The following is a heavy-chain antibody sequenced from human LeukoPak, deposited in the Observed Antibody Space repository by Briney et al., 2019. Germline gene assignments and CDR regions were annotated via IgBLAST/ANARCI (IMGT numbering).Heavy chain of an antibody. CDR3: ARERTQWLVLRYSYPLDY. D-gene: IGHD6-19*01. J-gene: IGHJ4*02. CDR1: GGSISSSSYY. V-gene: IGHV4-39*02. CDR2: IYYSGST. Sequence: SETLSLTCTVSGGSISSSSYYWGWIRQPPGKGLEWIGSIYYSGSTYYNPSLKSRVTISVDTSKNQFSLKLSSVTAADTAVYYCARERTQWLVLRYSYPLDYWGQGTLVTVSS.